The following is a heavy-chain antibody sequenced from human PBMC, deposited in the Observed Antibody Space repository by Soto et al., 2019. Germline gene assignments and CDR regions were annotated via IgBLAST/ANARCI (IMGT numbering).Heavy chain of an antibody. J-gene: IGHJ4*02. Sequence: SETLSLTCTVSGGSISGYYWSWIRQPAGKGLEWIGRIYSSGSTNYNPSLESRVTVSVDTSKNQFSLMLSSVTAADTAVYYCARDRHVFNRYGSSAYYKYYFDYWGQGTLVTVSS. CDR3: ARDRHVFNRYGSSAYYKYYFDY. CDR1: GGSISGYY. D-gene: IGHD3-22*01. V-gene: IGHV4-4*07. CDR2: IYSSGST.